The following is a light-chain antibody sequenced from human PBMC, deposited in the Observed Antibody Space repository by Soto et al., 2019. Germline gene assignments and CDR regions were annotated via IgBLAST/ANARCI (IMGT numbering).Light chain of an antibody. CDR3: SSYTSSITHV. CDR2: DVS. Sequence: QSALTQPASVSGSPGQSITISCTGTSSDVGRYNYVSWYQQHPGKAPKLMIYDVSYRPSGVSNRFSGSKSGNTASQTISGLQAEDEADYYCSSYTSSITHVFGGGTKLTVL. J-gene: IGLJ2*01. CDR1: SSDVGRYNY. V-gene: IGLV2-14*03.